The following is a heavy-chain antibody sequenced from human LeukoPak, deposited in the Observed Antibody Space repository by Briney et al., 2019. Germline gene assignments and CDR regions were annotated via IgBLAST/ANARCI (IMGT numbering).Heavy chain of an antibody. D-gene: IGHD3-10*01. V-gene: IGHV4-31*03. CDR1: GGSISSGGYY. J-gene: IGHJ5*02. Sequence: PSQTLSLTCTVSGGSISSGGYYWSWIRQHPGKGLEWIGYIYYSGSTYYNPSLKSRVTLSVDTSKNQFSLKLSSVTAADTAVYYCAREGVRRAVRGVTYWFDPWGQGTLVTVSS. CDR2: IYYSGST. CDR3: AREGVRRAVRGVTYWFDP.